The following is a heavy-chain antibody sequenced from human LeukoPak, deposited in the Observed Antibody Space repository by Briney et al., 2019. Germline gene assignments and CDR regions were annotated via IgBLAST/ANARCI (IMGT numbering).Heavy chain of an antibody. Sequence: GGSLRLSCAASGFTFSSYEMNWVRQAPGKGLEWVSYISSSGSTIYYADSVKGRFTISRDNAKNSLYLQMNSLRAEDTAVYYCAREGVGKLLRPAFDYWGQGTLVTVSS. J-gene: IGHJ4*02. CDR3: AREGVGKLLRPAFDY. CDR1: GFTFSSYE. D-gene: IGHD1-26*01. V-gene: IGHV3-48*03. CDR2: ISSSGSTI.